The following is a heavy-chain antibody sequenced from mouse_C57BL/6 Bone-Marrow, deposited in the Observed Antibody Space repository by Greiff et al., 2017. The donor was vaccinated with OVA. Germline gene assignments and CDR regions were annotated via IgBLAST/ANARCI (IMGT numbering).Heavy chain of an antibody. CDR1: GYTFTSYG. CDR2: IYPRSGNT. V-gene: IGHV1-81*01. J-gene: IGHJ3*01. Sequence: QVQLKESGAELARPGASVKLSCKASGYTFTSYGISWVKQRTGQGLEWIGEIYPRSGNTYYNEKFKGKATLTADKSSSTAYMELRSLTSEDSAVYFCARSGITTVVEGAWFAYWGQGTLVTVSA. D-gene: IGHD1-1*01. CDR3: ARSGITTVVEGAWFAY.